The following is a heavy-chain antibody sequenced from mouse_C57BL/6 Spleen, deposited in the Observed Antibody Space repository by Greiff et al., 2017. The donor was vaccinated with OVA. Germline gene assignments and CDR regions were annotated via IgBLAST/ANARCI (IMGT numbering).Heavy chain of an antibody. CDR3: ASSPYYDGSGGRAMDY. D-gene: IGHD1-1*01. J-gene: IGHJ4*01. Sequence: QVQLQQPGAELVRPGSSVKLSCKASGYTFTSYWMDWVKQRPGQGLEWIGNIYPSDSETHYNQKFKDKATLTVDKSSSTAYMQLSSLTSEDSADYYGASSPYYDGSGGRAMDYWGQGTSVTVSS. CDR2: IYPSDSET. V-gene: IGHV1-61*01. CDR1: GYTFTSYW.